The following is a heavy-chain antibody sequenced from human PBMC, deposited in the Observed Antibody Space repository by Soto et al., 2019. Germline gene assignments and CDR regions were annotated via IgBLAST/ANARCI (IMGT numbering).Heavy chain of an antibody. Sequence: SETLSLTCTVSGGSISSYYWSWIRQPPGKGLEWIGYIYYSGSTNYNPSLKSRVTISVDTSKNQFSLKLSSVTAADTAVYYCARWNRWGPAAIRRLNYYYYYGMDVWGQGTTVTV. V-gene: IGHV4-59*12. CDR3: ARWNRWGPAAIRRLNYYYYYGMDV. CDR2: IYYSGST. CDR1: GGSISSYY. D-gene: IGHD2-2*02. J-gene: IGHJ6*02.